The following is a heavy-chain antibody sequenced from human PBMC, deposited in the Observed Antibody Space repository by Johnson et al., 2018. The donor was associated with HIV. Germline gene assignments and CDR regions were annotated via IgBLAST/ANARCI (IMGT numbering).Heavy chain of an antibody. Sequence: QVQLVESGGGVVQPGRSLRLSCAASGFTFSSYAMHWVRQDPGKGLEWVVVISYDGSHTYYADSVKGRFPISRDNSKNTLYLQMNSLRAEDTTVDYCAVMTEIVVVPAATSDDAFDIWGQGTMVTVSS. CDR3: AVMTEIVVVPAATSDDAFDI. CDR1: GFTFSSYA. V-gene: IGHV3-30*04. CDR2: ISYDGSHT. J-gene: IGHJ3*02. D-gene: IGHD2-2*01.